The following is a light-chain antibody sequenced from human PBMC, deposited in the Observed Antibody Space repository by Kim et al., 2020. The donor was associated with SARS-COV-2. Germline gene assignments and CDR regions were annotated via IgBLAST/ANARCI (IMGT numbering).Light chain of an antibody. V-gene: IGLV1-40*01. CDR1: SSNIGAGYE. CDR3: QSYDNRLSGYV. Sequence: QRVTISCTGISSNIGAGYEFHWYQQLPGTAPKLLIYGDINRPSGVPDRFSGSKSGTSASLAITGLQTEDEADYYCQSYDNRLSGYVFGTGTKVTVL. J-gene: IGLJ1*01. CDR2: GDI.